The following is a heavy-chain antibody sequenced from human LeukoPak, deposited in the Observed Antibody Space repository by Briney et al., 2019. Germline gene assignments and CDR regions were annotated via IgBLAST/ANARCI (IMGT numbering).Heavy chain of an antibody. CDR1: GFTFSSYW. CDR2: INSDGSST. V-gene: IGHV3-74*01. J-gene: IGHJ4*02. Sequence: GGSLRLSCAASGFTFSSYWMHWVRQAPGNGLVWVSRINSDGSSTSYADSVKGRFTISRDNAKNTLYLQMNSLRAEDTAVYYCARDARYYDSSGYPGDYWGQGTLVTVSS. CDR3: ARDARYYDSSGYPGDY. D-gene: IGHD3-22*01.